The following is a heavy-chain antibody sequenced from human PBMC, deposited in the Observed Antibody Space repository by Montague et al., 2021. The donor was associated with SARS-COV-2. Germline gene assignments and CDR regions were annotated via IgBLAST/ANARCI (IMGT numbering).Heavy chain of an antibody. CDR2: ISSSGSTI. V-gene: IGHV3-48*03. CDR3: ATMATDLYYNGMDV. J-gene: IGHJ6*02. Sequence: SLRLSCAASGFTFSSYEMNWVRQAPGKGPEWVSYISSSGSTISYADSVKGRFTISRDNAKDSLYLQMNSLRAEDTAVYYCATMATDLYYNGMDVWGQGTTVTVSS. CDR1: GFTFSSYE. D-gene: IGHD5-24*01.